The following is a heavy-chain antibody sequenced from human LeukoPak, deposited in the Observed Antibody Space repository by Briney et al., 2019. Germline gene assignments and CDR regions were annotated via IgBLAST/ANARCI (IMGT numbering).Heavy chain of an antibody. V-gene: IGHV3-23*01. J-gene: IGHJ4*02. CDR1: GFSFSSYA. CDR3: AKRSGYTTGWFFDF. Sequence: GGSLSLSCAASGFSFSSYAMSWVRQAPGKGLEWVSSISGSGDNTYYAESVKGRFTISRDNSKNTLFLQMNSLRAEDTAVFYCAKRSGYTTGWFFDFWGQGTLVTVSS. D-gene: IGHD6-19*01. CDR2: ISGSGDNT.